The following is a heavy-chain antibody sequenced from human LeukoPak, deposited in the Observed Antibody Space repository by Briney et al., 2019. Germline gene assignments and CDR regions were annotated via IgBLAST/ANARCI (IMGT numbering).Heavy chain of an antibody. Sequence: GGSLRLSCAASGFTFSGYGMSWVRQAPGKGLEWVSAITAITGTTYYADSVKGRFTISRDNSKNTLYLQMNSLRPEDTAVYYCARKSGDIDCWGQGTLVTVSS. CDR2: ITAITGTT. J-gene: IGHJ4*02. CDR1: GFTFSGYG. V-gene: IGHV3-23*01. CDR3: ARKSGDIDC. D-gene: IGHD1-1*01.